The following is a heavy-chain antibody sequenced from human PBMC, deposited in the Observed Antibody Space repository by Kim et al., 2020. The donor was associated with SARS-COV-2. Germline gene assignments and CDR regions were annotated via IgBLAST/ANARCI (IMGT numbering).Heavy chain of an antibody. CDR2: YSDGTT. Sequence: YSDGTTYYADSVKGRFTISRDHSKNTVYLQMNSLRAEDTAVYYCARDTDYWGQGTLVTVSS. J-gene: IGHJ4*02. V-gene: IGHV3-53*01. CDR3: ARDTDY.